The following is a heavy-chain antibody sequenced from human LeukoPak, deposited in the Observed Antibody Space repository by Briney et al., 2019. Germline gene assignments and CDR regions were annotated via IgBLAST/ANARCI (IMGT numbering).Heavy chain of an antibody. CDR3: ASYPYYYDSGGPKGGYFDF. V-gene: IGHV4-39*01. Sequence: PSETLSLTCTVSGASISSSSYSWGWIRQPPGKGLEWIGSIYYSGSTYYNPSLKSRVTISVDTSKNQFSLKLSSVTAADTAVYYCASYPYYYDSGGPKGGYFDFWGRGPLFIVSS. CDR1: GASISSSSYS. J-gene: IGHJ2*01. CDR2: IYYSGST. D-gene: IGHD3-22*01.